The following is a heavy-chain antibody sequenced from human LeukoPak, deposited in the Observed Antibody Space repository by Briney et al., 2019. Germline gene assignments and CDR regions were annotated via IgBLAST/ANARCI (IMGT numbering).Heavy chain of an antibody. CDR2: IYYSGST. J-gene: IGHJ5*02. Sequence: SETLSLTCTVSGGSISSSGYYWGWIRQPPGKGLEWIASIYYSGSTYYNPSLKGRVTISVDTSKNQLSLKLSSLTAADTAVYYCARHEYSGSYYGLSWFDPWGQGTLVTVSS. CDR3: ARHEYSGSYYGLSWFDP. D-gene: IGHD1-26*01. CDR1: GGSISSSGYY. V-gene: IGHV4-39*01.